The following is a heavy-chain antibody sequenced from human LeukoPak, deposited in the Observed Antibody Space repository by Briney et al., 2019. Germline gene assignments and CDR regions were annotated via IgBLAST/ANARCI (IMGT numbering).Heavy chain of an antibody. CDR2: IWYDGSDE. Sequence: GGSLRLSCTASGFTFSSHGMHWVRQAPGKGLEWVSIIWYDGSDEYYADSVKGRFTISRDNSKNTLYLQMNSLRAEDTAVYYCARDGGYHSSGPFDYWGQGTLVTVSS. D-gene: IGHD3-22*01. J-gene: IGHJ4*02. V-gene: IGHV3-33*01. CDR1: GFTFSSHG. CDR3: ARDGGYHSSGPFDY.